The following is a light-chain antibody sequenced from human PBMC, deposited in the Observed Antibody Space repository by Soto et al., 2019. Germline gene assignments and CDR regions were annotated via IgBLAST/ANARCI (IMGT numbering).Light chain of an antibody. CDR1: QSISSW. J-gene: IGKJ3*01. CDR2: KAS. V-gene: IGKV1-5*03. CDR3: QQYNNYFT. Sequence: DIQMTQSPSTLSASVGDRVTITCRASQSISSWLAWYQQKLGKAPKLLIYKASSLERGVPSRFSGTGSGTEFTLTISSLQPDDSATYYCQQYNNYFTFGPGTKVDVK.